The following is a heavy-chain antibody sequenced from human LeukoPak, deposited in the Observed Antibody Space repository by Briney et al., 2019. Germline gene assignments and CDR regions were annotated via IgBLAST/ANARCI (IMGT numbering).Heavy chain of an antibody. CDR2: IYYSGST. J-gene: IGHJ4*02. CDR3: ARDLPFDY. V-gene: IGHV4-59*01. Sequence: SETLSLTCTVSGGSISSYYWSWIRQPPGKGLEWIGYIYYSGSTNYNPSLKSRVTISVDTSKNQFSLKLSSVTAADTAVYYCARDLPFDYWGQGTLVTVSS. CDR1: GGSISSYY.